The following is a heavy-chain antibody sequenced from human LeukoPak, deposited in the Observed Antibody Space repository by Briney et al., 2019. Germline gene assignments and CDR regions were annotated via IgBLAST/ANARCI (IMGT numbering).Heavy chain of an antibody. CDR3: ATYSGRYSNSYFDF. CDR2: IYNDDTA. J-gene: IGHJ4*02. V-gene: IGHV3-66*01. CDR1: GFTFTTFW. D-gene: IGHD1-26*01. Sequence: GGSLRLSCATSGFTFTTFWMHWVRQAPGKGLEGVSVIYNDDTAYYADSVKGRFTISRDISKNAIYLTMNTVRADDTAVYYCATYSGRYSNSYFDFWGQGTLVTVSS.